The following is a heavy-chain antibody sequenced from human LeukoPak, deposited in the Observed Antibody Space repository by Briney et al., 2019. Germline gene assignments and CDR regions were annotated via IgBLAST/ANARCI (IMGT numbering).Heavy chain of an antibody. D-gene: IGHD1-14*01. CDR1: GASIASHSW. J-gene: IGHJ4*01. CDR2: VYHSGGA. V-gene: IGHV4/OR15-8*01. CDR3: AYNRNFALDN. Sequence: SETLSLTCAVSGASIASHSWWSWVRQPPGQGLEWIGEVYHSGGANYRPSLKSRVTISVDTSRNHFSLKLTSVTAADTAVYFCAYNRNFALDNWGQGTLVTVSS.